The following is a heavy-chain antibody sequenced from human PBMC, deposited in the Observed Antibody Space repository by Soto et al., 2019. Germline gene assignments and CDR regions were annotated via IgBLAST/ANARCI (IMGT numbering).Heavy chain of an antibody. CDR2: ISGSGGST. D-gene: IGHD5-12*01. CDR1: GFTFSSYA. J-gene: IGHJ6*02. V-gene: IGHV3-23*01. Sequence: GGSLRLSCAASGFTFSSYAMSWVRQAPGKGLEWVSAISGSGGSTYYADSVKGRFTISRDNSKNTLYLQMNSLRAEDTAVYYCAKPDSGYDDYYYYGMDVWGQGTTVTVSS. CDR3: AKPDSGYDDYYYYGMDV.